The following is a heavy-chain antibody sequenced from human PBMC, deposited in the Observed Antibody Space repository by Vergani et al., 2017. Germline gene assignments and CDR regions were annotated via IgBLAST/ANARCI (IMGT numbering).Heavy chain of an antibody. CDR3: TKAGQYDSDNFHDS. J-gene: IGHJ1*01. D-gene: IGHD3-22*01. V-gene: IGHV3-23*01. CDR2: ISGSGGST. CDR1: GFTFSSYA. Sequence: EVQLLESGGGLVQPGGSLRLSCAASGFTFSSYAMSWVRQAPGKGLEWVSAISGSGGSTYYADSVKGRFTISRDNSQTTVFLQMNSLRADDSALYYCTKAGQYDSDNFHDSWGQGALVTVAS.